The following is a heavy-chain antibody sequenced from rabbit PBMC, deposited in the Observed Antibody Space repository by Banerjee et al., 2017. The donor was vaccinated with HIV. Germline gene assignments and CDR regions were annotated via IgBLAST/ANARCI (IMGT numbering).Heavy chain of an antibody. V-gene: IGHV1S45*01. CDR3: ARGDTYGYAGYAYATLAFNL. CDR1: GFSFSNRYV. CDR2: INTSSGST. Sequence: QQQLEESGGGLVKPEGSLTLTCKASGFSFSNRYVMCWVRQAPGKGLEWIACINTSSGSTVYATWAKGRFTISRTSSTTVSLQMTSLTAADTATYFCARGDTYGYAGYAYATLAFNLWGPGTLVTVS. J-gene: IGHJ4*01. D-gene: IGHD6-1*01.